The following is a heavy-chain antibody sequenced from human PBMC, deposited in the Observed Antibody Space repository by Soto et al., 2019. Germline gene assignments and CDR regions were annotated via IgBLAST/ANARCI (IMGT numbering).Heavy chain of an antibody. CDR3: ARDLDAFRYSSGWYGGAFDY. CDR1: GYTFTSYG. CDR2: ISAYNGNT. Sequence: ASVNVSFTASGYTFTSYGISWVRHAPGQGLEWMGWISAYNGNTNYAQKLQGRVTMTTDTSTSTAYMELRSLRSDDTAVYYCARDLDAFRYSSGWYGGAFDYWGQGTLVTVSS. J-gene: IGHJ4*02. D-gene: IGHD6-19*01. V-gene: IGHV1-18*01.